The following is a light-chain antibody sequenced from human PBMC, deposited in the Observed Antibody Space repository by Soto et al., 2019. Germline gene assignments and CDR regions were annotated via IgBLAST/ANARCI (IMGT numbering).Light chain of an antibody. Sequence: EIVMTHSPATLSVSRGERSTLYCRASQSVTRNLAWYQHNTGQAPRLLISYESSGANGLPDRLSGSGSGTEFTLTINKLQSEDCAIYYCQQYHRWPVTFGGGTKVDIK. CDR3: QQYHRWPVT. CDR1: QSVTRN. V-gene: IGKV3-15*01. CDR2: YES. J-gene: IGKJ4*01.